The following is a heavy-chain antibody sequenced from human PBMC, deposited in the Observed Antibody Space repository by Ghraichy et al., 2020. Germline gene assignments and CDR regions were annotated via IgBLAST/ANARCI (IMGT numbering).Heavy chain of an antibody. V-gene: IGHV4-34*01. CDR2: INHSGST. Sequence: ESLNISCAVYGGSFSGYYWSWIRQPPAKGLEWIGEINHSGSTNYNPSLKSRVTISVDTSKNQFSLKLSSVTAADAAVYYCARTSGVATKSGAFDIWGQGTMVTVSS. CDR1: GGSFSGYY. D-gene: IGHD5-12*01. CDR3: ARTSGVATKSGAFDI. J-gene: IGHJ3*02.